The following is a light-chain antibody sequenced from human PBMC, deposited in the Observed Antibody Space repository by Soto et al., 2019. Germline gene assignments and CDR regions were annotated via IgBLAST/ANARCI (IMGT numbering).Light chain of an antibody. Sequence: DIQMTQSPYTLSASVGDRVTITCRASQSVSRWLAWYQQKPGKAPKLLIYKASTLESGVPSRFSGSGSGTEFTLAISSLQPDDSATYYWQQYNANWTFGQGTKVEIK. CDR3: QQYNANWT. J-gene: IGKJ1*01. V-gene: IGKV1-5*03. CDR2: KAS. CDR1: QSVSRW.